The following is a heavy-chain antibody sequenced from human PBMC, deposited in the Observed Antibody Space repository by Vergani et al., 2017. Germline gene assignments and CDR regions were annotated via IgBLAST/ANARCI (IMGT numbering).Heavy chain of an antibody. CDR1: GGTFSSSA. CDR2: IIPILGIA. J-gene: IGHJ4*02. Sequence: QVQLVQSGAEVKKPGSSVKVSCKASGGTFSSSAISWVRQAPGQGLEWMGRIIPILGIANYAQKFQGRVTITADKSPSTAYMELSSLRSEDTAVYYCARDWDDYGDYVLGNWGQGTLVTVSS. D-gene: IGHD4-17*01. CDR3: ARDWDDYGDYVLGN. V-gene: IGHV1-69*04.